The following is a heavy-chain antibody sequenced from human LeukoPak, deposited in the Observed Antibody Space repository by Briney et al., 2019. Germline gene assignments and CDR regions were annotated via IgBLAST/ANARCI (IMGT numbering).Heavy chain of an antibody. CDR3: AREQLVGTYYFDY. CDR2: LSPSGGST. V-gene: IGHV1-46*01. CDR1: GYTFTSYY. D-gene: IGHD6-6*01. Sequence: ASVKLSCKASGYTFTSYYIHWVRQAPGQGLEWMGILSPSGGSTSYAQKFQGRVTMTRDTSTSTVYMELSSLRSDDTAVYYCAREQLVGTYYFDYWGQGTLVTVSS. J-gene: IGHJ4*02.